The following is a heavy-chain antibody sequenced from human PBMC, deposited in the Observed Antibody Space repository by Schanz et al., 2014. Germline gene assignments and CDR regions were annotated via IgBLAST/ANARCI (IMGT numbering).Heavy chain of an antibody. J-gene: IGHJ4*02. V-gene: IGHV3-21*04. D-gene: IGHD2-21*02. Sequence: EVQLVESGGGFVQPGGSLRLSCAASTFTFSSYWMHWVRQAPGKGLEWVSYISGESYYITYADSVKGRFTISRDNAKNSLYLQMNSLTGEDTAVYYCAKDGVPSPWVCFGGYCYSGGADYWGQGTLVTVSS. CDR2: ISGESYYI. CDR1: TFTFSSYW. CDR3: AKDGVPSPWVCFGGYCYSGGADY.